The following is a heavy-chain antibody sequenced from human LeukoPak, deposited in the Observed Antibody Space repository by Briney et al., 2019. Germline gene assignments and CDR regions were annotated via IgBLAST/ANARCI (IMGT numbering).Heavy chain of an antibody. Sequence: PGGSLRLSCAASGFTFSNYAMSWVRQAPGEGLEWVSAIVGSGGSTYYADSVKGRFSISRDNSKNTLFLQMNSLRVEDTALYYCSKWGDYDVLTGYYDSDFWGQGTLGTVPS. J-gene: IGHJ4*02. CDR3: SKWGDYDVLTGYYDSDF. CDR2: IVGSGGST. D-gene: IGHD3-9*01. V-gene: IGHV3-23*01. CDR1: GFTFSNYA.